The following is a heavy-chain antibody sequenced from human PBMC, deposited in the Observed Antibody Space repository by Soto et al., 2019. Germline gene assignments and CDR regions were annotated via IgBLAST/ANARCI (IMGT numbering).Heavy chain of an antibody. J-gene: IGHJ5*02. Sequence: QVQLVQSGAEVKKPGSSVKVSCKASGGTFSTYTITWVRQAPGQGLEWMGRIIPIIGIINYAQKFQGRVTXXXDKXTGTAYMELTGLRSDDTAVYYCAGDPDSHYNDSHASSYPWGQXTLVTXS. V-gene: IGHV1-69*08. CDR2: IIPIIGII. D-gene: IGHD4-4*01. CDR1: GGTFSTYT. CDR3: AGDPDSHYNDSHASSYP.